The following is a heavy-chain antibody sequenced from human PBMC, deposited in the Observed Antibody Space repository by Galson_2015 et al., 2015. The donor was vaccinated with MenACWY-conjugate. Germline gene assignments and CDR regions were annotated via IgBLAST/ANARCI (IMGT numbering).Heavy chain of an antibody. CDR3: ARHPPGGRGMDV. CDR2: ISPIDPKT. CDR1: GYNFITYW. V-gene: IGHV5-51*01. J-gene: IGHJ6*02. Sequence: QSGAEVTKPGESLTISCTGSGYNFITYWIGWVRQMPGKGLEWVGLISPIDPKTRYSPAFEGQVTISADKSISTAYLQWNSLQASDTAMYYCARHPPGGRGMDVWGQGTTVTVSS. D-gene: IGHD1-26*01.